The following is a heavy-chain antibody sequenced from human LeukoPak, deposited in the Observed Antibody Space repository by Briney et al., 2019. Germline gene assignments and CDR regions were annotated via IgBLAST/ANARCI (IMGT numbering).Heavy chain of an antibody. V-gene: IGHV3-7*01. CDR2: IKQDGSEK. CDR3: ARARTYYDYVWGSYRYEDY. CDR1: GFTFSSYW. D-gene: IGHD3-16*02. J-gene: IGHJ4*02. Sequence: GGSLRLSCAASGFTFSSYWMSWVRQAPGKGLEWVANIKQDGSEKYYVDSVKGRFTISRDNAKNSLYLQMNSLRAEDTAVYYCARARTYYDYVWGSYRYEDYWGQGTLATVSS.